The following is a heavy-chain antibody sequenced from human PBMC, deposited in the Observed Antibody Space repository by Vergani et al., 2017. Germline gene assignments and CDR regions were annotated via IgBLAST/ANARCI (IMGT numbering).Heavy chain of an antibody. CDR1: GLTFSTCG. J-gene: IGHJ6*02. Sequence: QVQLVESGGGVVQPGGSLRLSCAASGLTFSTCGMHWVRQAPGKGLEWVAFIRFEGSNKYYGDSVNGRFIISRDNSKNTVDLRMNSLRTDDTAIYYCAKDRPTNMFRGAYGIDVWGQGTTVTVSS. CDR2: IRFEGSNK. CDR3: AKDRPTNMFRGAYGIDV. D-gene: IGHD3-10*01. V-gene: IGHV3-30*02.